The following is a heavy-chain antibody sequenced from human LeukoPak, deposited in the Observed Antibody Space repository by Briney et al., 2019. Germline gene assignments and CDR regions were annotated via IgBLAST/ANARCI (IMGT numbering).Heavy chain of an antibody. J-gene: IGHJ3*02. CDR1: GYTFTSYG. D-gene: IGHD2-15*01. CDR2: ISAYNGNT. CDR3: ASSGGSCYNCAFDI. Sequence: GASVKVSCKASGYTFTSYGISWVRQAPGQGLEWMGWISAYNGNTNYAQKLQGRVTMTTDTSTSTAYMELRSLRSDDTAVYYCASSGGSCYNCAFDIWGQGTMVTVSS. V-gene: IGHV1-18*01.